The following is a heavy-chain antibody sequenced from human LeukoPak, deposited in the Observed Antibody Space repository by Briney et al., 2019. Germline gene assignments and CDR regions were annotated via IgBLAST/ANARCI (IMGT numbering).Heavy chain of an antibody. V-gene: IGHV4-61*02. D-gene: IGHD3-22*01. J-gene: IGHJ6*03. CDR3: ARGPRGDYDSSGYSFHYYYHYMDV. Sequence: SETLSLTCTVSGGSISSGSYYWSWIRQPAGKGLEWIGRIYTSGSTNCNPSLKSRVTISVDTSKNQFSLKLSSVTAADTAVYYCARGPRGDYDSSGYSFHYYYHYMDVWGKGTTVTVSS. CDR1: GGSISSGSYY. CDR2: IYTSGST.